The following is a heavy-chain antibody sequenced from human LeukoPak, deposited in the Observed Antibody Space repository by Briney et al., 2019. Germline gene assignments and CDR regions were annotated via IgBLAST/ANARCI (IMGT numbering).Heavy chain of an antibody. D-gene: IGHD2-15*01. V-gene: IGHV4-39*01. CDR2: IYYSGST. J-gene: IGHJ4*02. Sequence: SETLSLTCTVSGGSISSSSYYWGWIRQPPGKGLEWIGSIYYSGSTYYNPSLKGRVTISVDTSKNQFSLKLSSVTAADTAVYYCASRALGYCSGGSCFLYWGQGTLVTVSS. CDR3: ASRALGYCSGGSCFLY. CDR1: GGSISSSSYY.